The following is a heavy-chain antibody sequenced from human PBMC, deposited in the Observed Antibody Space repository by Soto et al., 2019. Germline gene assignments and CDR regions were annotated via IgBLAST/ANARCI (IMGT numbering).Heavy chain of an antibody. Sequence: PSETLSLTCTVSGGSISSYYWSWIRQPPGKGLEWIGYIYYSGSTNYNPSLKSRVTISVDTSKNQFSLKLSSVTAADTAVYYCARANQGELWFGELPIAFDYWGQGTLVTVSS. CDR1: GGSISSYY. CDR2: IYYSGST. J-gene: IGHJ4*01. D-gene: IGHD3-10*01. V-gene: IGHV4-59*01. CDR3: ARANQGELWFGELPIAFDY.